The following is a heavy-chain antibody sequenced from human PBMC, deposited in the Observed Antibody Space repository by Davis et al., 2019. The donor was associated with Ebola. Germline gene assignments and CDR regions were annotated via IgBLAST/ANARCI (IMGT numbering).Heavy chain of an antibody. Sequence: ASVKVSCKASGYTFTSYDINWVRQAPGQGLEWMGWMSPNSGNTGYAQKFQGRVTMTRNTSISTAYMELSSLRSEDTAVYYCAREVAAIHNWFDPWGQGTLVIVSS. D-gene: IGHD2-15*01. J-gene: IGHJ5*02. CDR2: MSPNSGNT. CDR1: GYTFTSYD. V-gene: IGHV1-8*01. CDR3: AREVAAIHNWFDP.